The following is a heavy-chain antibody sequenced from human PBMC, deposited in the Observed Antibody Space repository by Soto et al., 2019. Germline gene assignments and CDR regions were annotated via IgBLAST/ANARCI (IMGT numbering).Heavy chain of an antibody. V-gene: IGHV1-18*04. Sequence: ASVKVSCKASGYTFTSYGISWVRQAPGQGLEWMGWISAYNGNTNYAQKLQGRVTMTTDTSTSTAYMELRSLRSDDTAVYYCARDVGIFGVVINARYYYYYGRDVWGQGTTVTVSS. J-gene: IGHJ6*02. CDR1: GYTFTSYG. CDR2: ISAYNGNT. D-gene: IGHD3-3*01. CDR3: ARDVGIFGVVINARYYYYYGRDV.